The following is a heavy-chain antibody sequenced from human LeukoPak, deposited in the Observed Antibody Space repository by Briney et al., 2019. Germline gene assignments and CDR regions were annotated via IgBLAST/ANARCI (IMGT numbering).Heavy chain of an antibody. J-gene: IGHJ4*02. CDR1: GFTFGNAW. D-gene: IGHD3-22*01. V-gene: IGHV3-15*01. Sequence: GGSLRLSCAASGFTFGNAWMSWVRQAPGKGLEWVGRIKSKTDGGTTDYAAPVKGRFTISRDDSKNTLYLQMNSLKTEDTAVYYCTTDERDYYDSSGSVSWGQGTLVTVSS. CDR3: TTDERDYYDSSGSVS. CDR2: IKSKTDGGTT.